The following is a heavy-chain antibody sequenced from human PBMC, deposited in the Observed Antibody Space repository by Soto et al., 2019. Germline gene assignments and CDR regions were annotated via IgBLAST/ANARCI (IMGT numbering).Heavy chain of an antibody. CDR2: INAHSVGT. CDR3: AKDLTRQLAYWLDP. CDR1: GFSFTGYY. D-gene: IGHD6-6*01. V-gene: IGHV1-2*02. Sequence: ASVKVSCKASGFSFTGYYIHWLRQAPGQGLEWMGWINAHSVGTEYAQKFQGRVTLTRDTSIATAYLTLTSLTSDDPALYYCAKDLTRQLAYWLDPWGQGTTVTV. J-gene: IGHJ5*02.